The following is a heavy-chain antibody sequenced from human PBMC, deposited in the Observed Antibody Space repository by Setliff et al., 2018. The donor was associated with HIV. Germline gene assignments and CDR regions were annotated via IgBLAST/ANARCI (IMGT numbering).Heavy chain of an antibody. CDR2: IYTGGST. Sequence: GESLKISCAASGFTVSTNYMSWVRQAPGKGLEWVSIIYTGGSTYYADSVKGRFTISRDNSKNTLYLQMNSLRAEETAVYYCARTEEWWRPFDYWGQGTLVTVSS. V-gene: IGHV3-66*02. CDR3: ARTEEWWRPFDY. D-gene: IGHD2-8*01. J-gene: IGHJ4*02. CDR1: GFTVSTNY.